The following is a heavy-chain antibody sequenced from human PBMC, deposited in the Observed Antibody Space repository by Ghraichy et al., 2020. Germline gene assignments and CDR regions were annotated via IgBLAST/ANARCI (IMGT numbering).Heavy chain of an antibody. D-gene: IGHD1-26*01. V-gene: IGHV1-3*01. Sequence: ASVKVSCKASGYTFTSYAMHWVRQAPGQRLEWMGWINAGNGNTKYSQKFKGRVTITRDTSATTAYMELSSLRSEDTAVYYCAREGSGSYNDYWGQGNLVTVSS. CDR3: AREGSGSYNDY. CDR2: INAGNGNT. CDR1: GYTFTSYA. J-gene: IGHJ4*02.